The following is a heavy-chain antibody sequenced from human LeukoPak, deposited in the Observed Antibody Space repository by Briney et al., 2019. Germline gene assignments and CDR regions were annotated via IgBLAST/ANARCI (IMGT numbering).Heavy chain of an antibody. D-gene: IGHD3-16*01. V-gene: IGHV1-18*01. CDR1: GGTFSSYA. J-gene: IGHJ4*02. CDR3: ARDMGGGGYFDY. CDR2: ISAYNGNT. Sequence: GASVKVSCKASGGTFSSYAISWVRQAPGQGLEWMGWISAYNGNTNYAQKLQGRVTMTTDTSTSTAYVELRSLRSDDTAVYHCARDMGGGGYFDYWGQGTLVTVSS.